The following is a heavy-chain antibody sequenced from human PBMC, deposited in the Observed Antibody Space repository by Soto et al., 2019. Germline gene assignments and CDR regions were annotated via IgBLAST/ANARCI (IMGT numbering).Heavy chain of an antibody. V-gene: IGHV4-30-4*08. CDR1: GGSISSGGYY. CDR3: ARDLDGLHDDTSGPFPRPG. Sequence: PSETLSLTCTVSGGSISSGGYYWSWIRQHPGKGLEWIGYIHSSGSIYYNPSLKSRATMSIDTAGNQFSLKVSAVTVADTAGYYCARDLDGLHDDTSGPFPRPGWGQGTLVTVSS. CDR2: IHSSGSI. D-gene: IGHD3-22*01. J-gene: IGHJ1*01.